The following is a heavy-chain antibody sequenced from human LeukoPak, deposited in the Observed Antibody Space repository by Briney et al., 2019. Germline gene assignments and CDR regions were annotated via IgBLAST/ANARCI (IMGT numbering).Heavy chain of an antibody. J-gene: IGHJ4*02. Sequence: GGSLRLSCAASGFTFNNYEMNWVRQAPGKGLEWISYISTDGTMAYYAGSVKGRFTISRDNAKNSLYLQMNSLRADDTAVYYCARETIDCGGDCYDYWGQGNLATVSS. CDR1: GFTFNNYE. D-gene: IGHD2-21*01. CDR2: ISTDGTMA. CDR3: ARETIDCGGDCYDY. V-gene: IGHV3-48*03.